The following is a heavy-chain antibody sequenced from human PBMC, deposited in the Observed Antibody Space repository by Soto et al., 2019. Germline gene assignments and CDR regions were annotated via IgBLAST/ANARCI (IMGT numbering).Heavy chain of an antibody. D-gene: IGHD6-25*01. J-gene: IGHJ4*02. Sequence: QVQLQQWGAGLLKPSETLSLTCAVYGGSFSGYYWSWIRQPPGKGLEWIGEINHSGSTNYNPSLKSRVTISVDTSQNQFSLKLSSVTAADTAVYYCARGQGSGWLDYWGQGTLVTVSS. CDR2: INHSGST. CDR1: GGSFSGYY. V-gene: IGHV4-34*01. CDR3: ARGQGSGWLDY.